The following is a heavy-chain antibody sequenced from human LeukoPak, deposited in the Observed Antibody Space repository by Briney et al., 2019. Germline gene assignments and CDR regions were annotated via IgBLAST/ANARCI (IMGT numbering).Heavy chain of an antibody. D-gene: IGHD6-19*01. V-gene: IGHV3-64D*06. CDR3: VKVGVQYSSGWSDYYYGMDV. Sequence: GGSLRLSCSASGFTFSSYAMHWVRQAPGKGLEYVSAISSNGGSTYYAESVKGRFTISRDNSKNTLYLQMSSLRAEDTAVYYCVKVGVQYSSGWSDYYYGMDVWGKGTTVTVSS. J-gene: IGHJ6*04. CDR2: ISSNGGST. CDR1: GFTFSSYA.